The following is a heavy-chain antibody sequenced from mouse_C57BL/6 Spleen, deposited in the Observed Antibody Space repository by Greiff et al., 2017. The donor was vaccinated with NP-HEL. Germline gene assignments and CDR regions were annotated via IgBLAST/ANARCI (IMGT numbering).Heavy chain of an antibody. J-gene: IGHJ3*01. CDR2: FYPGSGSI. V-gene: IGHV1-62-2*01. D-gene: IGHD2-3*01. Sequence: VQLQQSGAELVKPGASVKLSCKASGYTFTEYTIHWVKQRSGQGLEWIGWFYPGSGSIKYNEKFKDKATLTADKSSSTVYMELSRLTSEDSAVYFCARHEDEGYDGYYGGFAYWGQGTLVTVSA. CDR3: ARHEDEGYDGYYGGFAY. CDR1: GYTFTEYT.